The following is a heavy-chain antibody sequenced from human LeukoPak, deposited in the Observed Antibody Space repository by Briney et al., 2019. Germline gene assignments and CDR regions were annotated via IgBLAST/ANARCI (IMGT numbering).Heavy chain of an antibody. CDR3: VRDQPSYYGSGSYYKRGAWFDP. CDR2: IYYSGST. CDR1: GGSISSYY. J-gene: IGHJ5*02. D-gene: IGHD3-10*01. Sequence: PSETLSLTCTVSGGSISSYYWSWIRQPPGKGLEWIGYIYYSGSTNYNPSLKSRVTISVDTSKNQFSVKLSSVTAADTAVYYCVRDQPSYYGSGSYYKRGAWFDPWGQGTLVTVSS. V-gene: IGHV4-59*01.